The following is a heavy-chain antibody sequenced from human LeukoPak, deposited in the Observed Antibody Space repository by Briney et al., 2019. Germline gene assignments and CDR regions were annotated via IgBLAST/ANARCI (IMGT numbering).Heavy chain of an antibody. CDR2: ISGSGGST. CDR3: AKDHSGSPLSDY. V-gene: IGHV3-23*01. J-gene: IGHJ4*02. CDR1: GFTFSSYA. Sequence: PGRSLRLSCAASGFTFSSYAMSWVRQAPGKGLEWVSAISGSGGSTYYADSVKGRFTISRDNSKNTLYLQMNSLRAEDTAVYYCAKDHSGSPLSDYWGQGTLVTVSS. D-gene: IGHD1-26*01.